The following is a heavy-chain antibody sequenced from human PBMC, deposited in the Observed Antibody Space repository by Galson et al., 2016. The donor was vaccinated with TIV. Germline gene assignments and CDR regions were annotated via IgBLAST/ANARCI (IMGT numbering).Heavy chain of an antibody. J-gene: IGHJ6*02. Sequence: SVKVSCKASGGTFSSFVVNWVRQAPGQGLEWVGGFIPLFGTANYAQKFQGRVTISADESTRTLYMEVMSLRSEDTAVYYCAKDRNKAMDTYHYYYGMDVWGQGTTVIVSS. D-gene: IGHD5-18*01. CDR1: GGTFSSFV. CDR2: FIPLFGTA. CDR3: AKDRNKAMDTYHYYYGMDV. V-gene: IGHV1-69*13.